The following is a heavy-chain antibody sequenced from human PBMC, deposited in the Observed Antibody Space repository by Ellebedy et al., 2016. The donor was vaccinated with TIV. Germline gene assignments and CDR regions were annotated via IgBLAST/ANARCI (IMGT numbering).Heavy chain of an antibody. V-gene: IGHV4-4*08. CDR2: VHPSGTT. CDR1: GNSISSSF. Sequence: MPGGSLRLSCTASGNSISSSFMTWIRQAPGKGLEWIGHVHPSGTTNYNPSLKSRVTMSVDTTKKQCSLRVTSLTAADTAVYYCAWGKDAYKTGYWGQGTLVTVSS. CDR3: AWGKDAYKTGY. D-gene: IGHD5-24*01. J-gene: IGHJ4*01.